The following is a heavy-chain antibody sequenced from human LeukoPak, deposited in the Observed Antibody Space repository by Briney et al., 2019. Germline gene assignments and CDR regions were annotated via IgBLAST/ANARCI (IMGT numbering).Heavy chain of an antibody. Sequence: SETLSLTCTVSGGSISSSSYYWGWIRQPPGKGLEWIGSIYYSGSTYYNPSLKSRVTISVDTSKNQFSLKLSSVTAADTAVYYCARGDSSSWYSFDYWGQGTLVTVSS. J-gene: IGHJ4*02. CDR1: GGSISSSSYY. CDR3: ARGDSSSWYSFDY. D-gene: IGHD6-13*01. V-gene: IGHV4-39*07. CDR2: IYYSGST.